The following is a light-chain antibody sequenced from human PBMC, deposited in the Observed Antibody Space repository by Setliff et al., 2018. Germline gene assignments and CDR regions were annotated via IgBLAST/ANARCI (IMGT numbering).Light chain of an antibody. CDR1: SSDVGGYNY. V-gene: IGLV2-8*01. J-gene: IGLJ1*01. Sequence: QSALTQPPSASGSPGQSVTISCTGTSSDVGGYNYVSRYQQHPGKAPKLMIYEVSKRPSGVPDRFSGSKSGNTASLTVSGLQAEDEADYYCSSYAGSNNPYVFGTGTKGTVL. CDR2: EVS. CDR3: SSYAGSNNPYV.